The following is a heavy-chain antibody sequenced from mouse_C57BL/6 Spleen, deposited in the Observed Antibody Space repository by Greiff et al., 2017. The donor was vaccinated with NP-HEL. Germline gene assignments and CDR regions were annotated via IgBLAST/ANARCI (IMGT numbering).Heavy chain of an antibody. CDR2: ISAGGSYT. V-gene: IGHV5-4*01. Sequence: EVKLVESGGGLVKPGGSLKLSCAASGFTFSSYAMSWVRQTPEKRLEWVATISAGGSYTYYPDNVKGRFTISRDNAKNNLYLQMSHLKSEDTAMYYGARDGLYYSGSSLAWFAYWGQGTLVTVSA. D-gene: IGHD1-1*01. CDR1: GFTFSSYA. CDR3: ARDGLYYSGSSLAWFAY. J-gene: IGHJ3*01.